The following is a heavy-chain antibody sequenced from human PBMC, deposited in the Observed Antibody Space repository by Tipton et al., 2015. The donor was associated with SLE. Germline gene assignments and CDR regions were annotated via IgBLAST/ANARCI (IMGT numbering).Heavy chain of an antibody. J-gene: IGHJ2*01. CDR1: GVSVGSGNFF. V-gene: IGHV4-31*03. D-gene: IGHD3-10*01. Sequence: TLSLTCTVSGVSVGSGNFFWSWIRQYPGKGLEWIGYIYNTGSTLYNPSLKSRLTISVDTSTNHFSLKLTSVTAADTAVYYCAKAPELDCYFDLWGRGTLVTVSS. CDR2: IYNTGST. CDR3: AKAPELDCYFDL.